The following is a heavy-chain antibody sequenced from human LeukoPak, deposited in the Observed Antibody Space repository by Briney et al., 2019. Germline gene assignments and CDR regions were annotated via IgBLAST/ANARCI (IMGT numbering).Heavy chain of an antibody. Sequence: SQTLSLTCTVSGGSISSGGYYWSWIRQHPGKGLEWIGYIYYSGSTYYNPSLKSRVTISVDTSKNQFSLKLSSVTAADTAVYYCARALAGGYANYYFDYRGQGTLVTVSS. CDR1: GGSISSGGYY. J-gene: IGHJ4*02. CDR3: ARALAGGYANYYFDY. CDR2: IYYSGST. V-gene: IGHV4-31*03. D-gene: IGHD5-12*01.